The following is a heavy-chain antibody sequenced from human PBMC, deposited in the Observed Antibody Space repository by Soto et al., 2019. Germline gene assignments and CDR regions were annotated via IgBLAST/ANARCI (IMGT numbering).Heavy chain of an antibody. CDR1: GGSFSGYY. Sequence: KPSETQSLTCAVYGGSFSGYYWSWIRQPPGKGLEWIGEINHSGSTNYNPSLKSRVTISVDKSKNQFSLKLSSVTAADTAVYYCASTYGSGSYYEYYYYGMDVWGQGTTVTVSS. J-gene: IGHJ6*02. CDR2: INHSGST. V-gene: IGHV4-34*01. D-gene: IGHD3-10*01. CDR3: ASTYGSGSYYEYYYYGMDV.